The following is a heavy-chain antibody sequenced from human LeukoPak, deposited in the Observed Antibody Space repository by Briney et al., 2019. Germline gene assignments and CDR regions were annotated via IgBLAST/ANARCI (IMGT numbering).Heavy chain of an antibody. J-gene: IGHJ6*03. CDR1: GGSFSGYY. CDR2: INHSGST. D-gene: IGHD3-22*01. CDR3: ARVGSSGYYPRYYYYYMDV. V-gene: IGHV4-34*01. Sequence: KPSETLSLTCAVYGGSFSGYYWSWIRQPPGKGLEWIGEINHSGSTNYNPSLKSRVTISVDTSKNQFSLKLSSVTAADTAVYYCARVGSSGYYPRYYYYYMDVWGKGTTVTVSS.